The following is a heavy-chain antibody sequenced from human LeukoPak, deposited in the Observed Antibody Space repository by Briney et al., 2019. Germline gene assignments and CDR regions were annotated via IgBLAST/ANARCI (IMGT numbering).Heavy chain of an antibody. CDR3: VILRGGAAAGDDTFDI. V-gene: IGHV3-73*01. J-gene: IGHJ3*02. D-gene: IGHD6-13*01. Sequence: PGGSLRLSCAASGFTFSASAFHWVRQPSGKGLEWVGHIRNKGNNYATAYAASLKGRFIISRDDSKRTAYLQMNSLKTEDTALYYCVILRGGAAAGDDTFDIWGQGAMVTVSS. CDR1: GFTFSASA. CDR2: IRNKGNNYAT.